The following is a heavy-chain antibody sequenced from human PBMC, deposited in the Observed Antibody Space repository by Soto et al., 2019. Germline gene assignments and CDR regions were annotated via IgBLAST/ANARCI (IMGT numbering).Heavy chain of an antibody. CDR2: IKQDGSEE. J-gene: IGHJ4*02. Sequence: ELQLVESGGGLVQPGGSLRLSCAASGFTFSSYWMSWVRQAPGKGPEWVANIKQDGSEEDYVDSVKGRFTISRDNAKNSLYLQMNSLRVEDTAVYYCARRIAASATGGAFDYWGQGTLVTVSS. CDR3: ARRIAASATGGAFDY. D-gene: IGHD2-15*01. V-gene: IGHV3-7*01. CDR1: GFTFSSYW.